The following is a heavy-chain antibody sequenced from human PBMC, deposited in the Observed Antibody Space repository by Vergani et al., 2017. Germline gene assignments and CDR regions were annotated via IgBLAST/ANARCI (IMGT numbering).Heavy chain of an antibody. CDR1: GFTFSGSA. D-gene: IGHD3-22*01. CDR3: TRALRYDSSGYYYDYFDY. CDR2: IRSKANSYAT. Sequence: EVQLVESGGGLVQPGGSLKLSCAASGFTFSGSAMHWVRQASGKGLEWVGRIRSKANSYATAYAASVKGRFTISRDDSKNTEYLQMNSLKTEDTAVYYCTRALRYDSSGYYYDYFDYWGQGTLVTVSS. J-gene: IGHJ4*02. V-gene: IGHV3-73*02.